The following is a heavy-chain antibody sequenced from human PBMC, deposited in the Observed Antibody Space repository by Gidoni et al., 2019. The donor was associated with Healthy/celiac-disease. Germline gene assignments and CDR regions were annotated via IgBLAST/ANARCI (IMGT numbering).Heavy chain of an antibody. CDR3: ARTKLGNYYYYGMDV. CDR1: GYTFTSYY. Sequence: QVQLVQSGAEVKKPGASVTVSCKASGYTFTSYYMHWVRQAPGQGLEWMGIINPSGGSTSYAQKFQGRVTMTRDTSTSTVYMELSSLRSEDTAVYYCARTKLGNYYYYGMDVWGQGTTVTVSS. V-gene: IGHV1-46*01. J-gene: IGHJ6*02. D-gene: IGHD7-27*01. CDR2: INPSGGST.